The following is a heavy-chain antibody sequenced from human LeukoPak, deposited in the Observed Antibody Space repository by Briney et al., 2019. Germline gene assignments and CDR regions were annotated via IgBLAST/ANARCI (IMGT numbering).Heavy chain of an antibody. J-gene: IGHJ5*02. CDR3: ARAAYYYDSSPNWFDP. CDR1: GCTFTSYG. CDR2: ISTYNGNT. V-gene: IGHV1-18*01. D-gene: IGHD3-22*01. Sequence: ASVKVSCKASGCTFTSYGISWVRQAPGQGLEWMGWISTYNGNTNYAQKLQGRVTMTTDTSTSTAYMELRSLRSDDTAVYYCARAAYYYDSSPNWFDPWGQGTLVTVSS.